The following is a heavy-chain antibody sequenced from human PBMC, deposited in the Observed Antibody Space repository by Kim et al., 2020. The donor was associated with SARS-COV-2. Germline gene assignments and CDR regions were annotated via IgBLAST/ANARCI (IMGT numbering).Heavy chain of an antibody. V-gene: IGHV3-23*01. D-gene: IGHD2-21*01. J-gene: IGHJ4*02. Sequence: ADSVQGRFTISRDNSKNTLYLQMTRLRVDDTAVYYCAKERKVDWYYFGYWGQGTLVTVSS. CDR3: AKERKVDWYYFGY.